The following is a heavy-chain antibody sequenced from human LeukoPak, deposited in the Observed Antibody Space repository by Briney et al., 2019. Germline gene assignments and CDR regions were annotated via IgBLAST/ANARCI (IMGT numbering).Heavy chain of an antibody. CDR1: GVYLSGHY. CDR2: IHHDGRT. J-gene: IGHJ3*01. D-gene: IGHD4-17*01. CDR3: ARDPVPYDYGDTVNAYDV. V-gene: IGHV4-34*01. Sequence: SETLSLTCAVYGVYLSGHYWRWIRQSPGKGLAWIGEIHHDGRTKYRQSLQNRISIFLDTSKNEVSLRLTHVTAADTAMYCCARDPVPYDYGDTVNAYDVWGQGTMVIVSS.